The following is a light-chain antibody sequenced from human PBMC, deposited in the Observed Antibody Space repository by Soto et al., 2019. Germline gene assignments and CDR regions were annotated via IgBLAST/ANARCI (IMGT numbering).Light chain of an antibody. V-gene: IGKV1-5*03. Sequence: DIQMTQSPSTLSASVGDRVTITCRASQIISSWLAWYQQKPGKGPKLLIYKASHLESGVPSRFSGSGSGTEFTLTISSLQPADFATYCCKQYNSSWTLGQGTKVDIK. CDR3: KQYNSSWT. CDR2: KAS. CDR1: QIISSW. J-gene: IGKJ1*01.